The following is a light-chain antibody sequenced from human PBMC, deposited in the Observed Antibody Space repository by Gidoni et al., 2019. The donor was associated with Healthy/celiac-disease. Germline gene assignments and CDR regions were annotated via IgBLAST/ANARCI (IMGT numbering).Light chain of an antibody. J-gene: IGKJ1*01. CDR1: QSISSY. CDR3: QQSYSTPRT. Sequence: DIQMTTSPSSLPASVGDRVTITCRASQSISSYLNGYQQKPGKDPKLLIYAASSLQSGVPSRFSGSGSGTDFTLTISSLQPEDFATYYCQQSYSTPRTFGQGTKVEIK. CDR2: AAS. V-gene: IGKV1-39*01.